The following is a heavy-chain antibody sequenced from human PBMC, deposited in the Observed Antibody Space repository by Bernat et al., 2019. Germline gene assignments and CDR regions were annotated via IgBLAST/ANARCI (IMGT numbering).Heavy chain of an antibody. J-gene: IGHJ4*02. D-gene: IGHD1-26*01. CDR3: ARDLSFWSGSYHTYLSYFDY. Sequence: EVQLVESGGGLVQPGGSLRLSCAASGFTFSSYWMSWVRQAPGKGLEWVANIKQDGSEKYYVDSGKGRFTISRDNAKNSLYLQMNSLRAEDTAVYYCARDLSFWSGSYHTYLSYFDYWGQGTLVTVSS. V-gene: IGHV3-7*03. CDR1: GFTFSSYW. CDR2: IKQDGSEK.